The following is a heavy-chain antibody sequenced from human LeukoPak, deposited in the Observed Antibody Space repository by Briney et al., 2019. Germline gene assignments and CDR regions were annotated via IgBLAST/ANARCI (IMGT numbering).Heavy chain of an antibody. J-gene: IGHJ3*02. V-gene: IGHV3-20*04. CDR1: GFTFDDYG. CDR2: INWSGGST. D-gene: IGHD3-10*01. CDR3: AKVLWFGETYDAFDI. Sequence: PGGSLRLSCAASGFTFDDYGMSWVRQAPGKGLEWVSGINWSGGSTGFADSVKGRFTISRDNAKNSLYLQMNSPRAEDTAVYYCAKVLWFGETYDAFDIWGQGTMVTVSS.